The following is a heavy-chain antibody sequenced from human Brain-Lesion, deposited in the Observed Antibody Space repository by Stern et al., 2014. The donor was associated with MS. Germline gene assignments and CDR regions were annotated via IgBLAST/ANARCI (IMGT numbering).Heavy chain of an antibody. D-gene: IGHD2-2*01. J-gene: IGHJ6*02. Sequence: VQLVESGPGLVKPSQTLSLSCTVSGGSISSGGYYWSWIRQPAGKGLEWIGRIFNSGSTSYNPSLKSRVTISIDTSKNPFSPRLNSMTAADTAVYYCARGRVVPGFQYYATDVWGQGTTVIVSS. CDR1: GGSISSGGYY. V-gene: IGHV4-61*02. CDR2: IFNSGST. CDR3: ARGRVVPGFQYYATDV.